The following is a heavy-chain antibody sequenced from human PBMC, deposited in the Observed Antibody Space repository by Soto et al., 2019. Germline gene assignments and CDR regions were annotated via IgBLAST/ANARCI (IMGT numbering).Heavy chain of an antibody. D-gene: IGHD1-26*01. V-gene: IGHV6-1*01. Sequence: SQTLSLTCAISGDSVSNNGAAWNWIRQSPSRGLEWLGRTYYRSQWHYDYATSVRSRITINPDTSKNQFSLQLNSVTPEDTAVYYCARDPPDSNSGFDYWGQGTLVTVSS. J-gene: IGHJ4*02. CDR2: TYYRSQWHY. CDR1: GDSVSNNGAA. CDR3: ARDPPDSNSGFDY.